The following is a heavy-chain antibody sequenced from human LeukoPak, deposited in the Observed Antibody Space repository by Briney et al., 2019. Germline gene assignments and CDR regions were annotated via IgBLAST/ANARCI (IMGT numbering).Heavy chain of an antibody. CDR3: ARRVRNNWFDP. CDR1: GGSFSGYY. D-gene: IGHD3-10*01. Sequence: KPSETLSLTCAVYGGSFSGYYWSWIRQPPGKGLEWIGEINHSGSTNYNPSLKSRVTISVDTSKNQFSLKLSSVTAADTAVYYCARRVRNNWFDPWGQGTLVTVSS. V-gene: IGHV4-34*01. CDR2: INHSGST. J-gene: IGHJ5*02.